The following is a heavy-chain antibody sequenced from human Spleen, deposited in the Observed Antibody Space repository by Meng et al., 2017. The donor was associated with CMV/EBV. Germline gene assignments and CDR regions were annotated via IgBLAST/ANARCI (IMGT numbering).Heavy chain of an antibody. CDR2: ISDSGGT. J-gene: IGHJ4*02. V-gene: IGHV4-34*01. CDR1: GGSCSGCY. D-gene: IGHD2-2*01. CDR3: ARGGNEDVVVEPAFYFDY. Sequence: SETLSLTCAVYGGSCSGCYWSWSRQPPGKGLEWIGEISDSGGTHSNWSLKSRVTMSVDTSKNQVSLKPSSVTAADTAVYYCARGGNEDVVVEPAFYFDYWGQGALVTVSS.